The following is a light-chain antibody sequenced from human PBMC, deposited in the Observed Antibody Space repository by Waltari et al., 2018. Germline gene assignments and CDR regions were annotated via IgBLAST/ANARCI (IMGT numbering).Light chain of an antibody. Sequence: QSALTQPASVSGSPGQSITISCTGTSSDVGGYNYVSWYQQHPGKAPKLMIHEVSNRPSGVSNRFSGSKSGNTASLTISGLQAEDEADYYCSSYTSSSTPGVVFGGGTKLTVL. V-gene: IGLV2-14*01. CDR3: SSYTSSSTPGVV. CDR2: EVS. J-gene: IGLJ2*01. CDR1: SSDVGGYNY.